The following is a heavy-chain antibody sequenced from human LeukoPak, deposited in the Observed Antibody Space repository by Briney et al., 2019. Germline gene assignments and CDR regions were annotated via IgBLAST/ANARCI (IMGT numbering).Heavy chain of an antibody. V-gene: IGHV4-34*01. D-gene: IGHD3-10*01. Sequence: SETLSLTCAVYGGSFSGYYWSWIRQPPGKGLEWIGEINHSGSTNYNPSLKSRVTISVDTSKNQFSLKLSSVTAADTAVYYCARGRGITMVQGRRNWFDPWGQGTLVTVSS. J-gene: IGHJ5*02. CDR1: GGSFSGYY. CDR3: ARGRGITMVQGRRNWFDP. CDR2: INHSGST.